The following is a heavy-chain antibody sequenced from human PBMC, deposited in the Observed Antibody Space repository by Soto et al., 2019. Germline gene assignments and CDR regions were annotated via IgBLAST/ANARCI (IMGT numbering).Heavy chain of an antibody. Sequence: QVQLQESGPGLVEPSGTLSLTCAVSTDSINNKNYWWNWVRQPPGKGLEWMGESSHDGDARYNPSLRSRVRRSMDKSRGQFALDLTSTTAADTAVYYCARDNIAPTGQWYFDLWGRGTLVAVAS. V-gene: IGHV4-4*02. J-gene: IGHJ2*01. D-gene: IGHD1-1*01. CDR2: SSHDGDA. CDR1: TDSINNKNYW. CDR3: ARDNIAPTGQWYFDL.